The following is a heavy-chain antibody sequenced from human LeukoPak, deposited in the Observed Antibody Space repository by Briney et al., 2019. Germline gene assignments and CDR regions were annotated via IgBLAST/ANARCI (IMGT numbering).Heavy chain of an antibody. CDR2: ISGSGDST. J-gene: IGHJ4*02. Sequence: GGSLRLSCAASGFTFSSYAMGWVRQAPGKGLEWVSAISGSGDSTYYADSVKGRFTISRDNSKNTLYLQMNSLRAEDTAIYYCAKGTMMIIPLFEYWGQGTLVTVPS. V-gene: IGHV3-23*01. D-gene: IGHD3-16*01. CDR3: AKGTMMIIPLFEY. CDR1: GFTFSSYA.